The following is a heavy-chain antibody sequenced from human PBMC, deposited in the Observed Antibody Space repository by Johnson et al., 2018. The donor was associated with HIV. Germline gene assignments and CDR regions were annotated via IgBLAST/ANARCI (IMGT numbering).Heavy chain of an antibody. CDR3: ARDMFGRYYYDSSGYSDDAFDI. V-gene: IGHV3-13*01. J-gene: IGHJ3*02. Sequence: VQLVESGGGLVQPGGSLRLSCAASGFTFSSYDMHWVRQAPGKGLEWVSAIGTAGDTYYPGSVKGRFTISRDNSKNTLYLQMTSLRPEDKAVYYCARDMFGRYYYDSSGYSDDAFDIWGQGTMVTVSS. D-gene: IGHD3-22*01. CDR1: GFTFSSYD. CDR2: IGTAGDT.